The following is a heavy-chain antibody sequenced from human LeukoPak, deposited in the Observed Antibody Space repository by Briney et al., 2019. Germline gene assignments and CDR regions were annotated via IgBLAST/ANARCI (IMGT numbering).Heavy chain of an antibody. V-gene: IGHV1-18*01. CDR3: ARDPRVPYDSSGYYSQQFTDAFDI. CDR2: ISAYNGNT. Sequence: ASVKVSCKASGYTFTSYGISWVRQAPGPGLEWMGRISAYNGNTNYAQKHQGRVTMTTDTSTSTAYMELRSLRSDDTAVYYCARDPRVPYDSSGYYSQQFTDAFDIWGQGTMVNVSS. J-gene: IGHJ3*02. CDR1: GYTFTSYG. D-gene: IGHD3-22*01.